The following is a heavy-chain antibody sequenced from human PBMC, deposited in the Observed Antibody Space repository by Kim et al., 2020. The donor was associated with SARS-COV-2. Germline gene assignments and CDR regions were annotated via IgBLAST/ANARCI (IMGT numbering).Heavy chain of an antibody. Sequence: ASVKVSCKASGSTFTSYDINWVRQATGQGLEWMGWMNPNSGNTGYAQKFQGRVTMTRNTSISTAYMELSSLRSEDTAVYYCARGPRRFFVVAPAARHAFDIWGQGTMVTVSS. V-gene: IGHV1-8*01. CDR3: ARGPRRFFVVAPAARHAFDI. J-gene: IGHJ3*02. CDR2: MNPNSGNT. D-gene: IGHD2-2*01. CDR1: GSTFTSYD.